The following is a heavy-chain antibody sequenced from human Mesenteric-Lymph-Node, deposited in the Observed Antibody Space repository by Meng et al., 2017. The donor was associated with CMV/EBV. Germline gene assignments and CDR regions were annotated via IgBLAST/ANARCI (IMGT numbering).Heavy chain of an antibody. CDR1: GFSFNSYA. Sequence: GESLKISCAASGFSFNSYAMSWVRQAAGKGLEWVSGISGSGGSTYYADSVKGRFTISRDNSKNTLYLQMNSLRAEDTAVYYCARGGVYWGQGTLVTVSS. CDR2: ISGSGGST. V-gene: IGHV3-23*01. J-gene: IGHJ4*02. CDR3: ARGGVY. D-gene: IGHD3-10*01.